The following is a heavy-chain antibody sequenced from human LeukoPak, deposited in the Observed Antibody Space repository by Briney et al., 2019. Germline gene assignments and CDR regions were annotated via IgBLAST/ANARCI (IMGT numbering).Heavy chain of an antibody. CDR1: GDSVSSNSAA. V-gene: IGHV6-1*01. CDR3: GREVLNAFDI. CDR2: TYYRSKWFN. D-gene: IGHD2-8*01. Sequence: SQTLSLTCAISGDSVSSNSAAWNWIRQSPSRGLEWLGRTYYRSKWFNDYAISVKSRITINPDSSKNQFSLQLNSETPEDTAVYYCGREVLNAFDIWGQGTMVTVSS. J-gene: IGHJ3*02.